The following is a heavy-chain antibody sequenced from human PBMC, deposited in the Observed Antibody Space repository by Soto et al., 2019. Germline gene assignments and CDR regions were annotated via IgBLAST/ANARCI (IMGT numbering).Heavy chain of an antibody. Sequence: QVQLVQSGAEVKKPGSSVKVSCKASGGTFSTSSINWLRQAPGQRPEWMGNILPIFGTADYAQKFQDRVTPTADKSTDAAYIEQRSLFSEDTAVYYCARGHEYGGNSDAFDLCGQATVVTVSS. CDR1: GGTFSTSS. CDR3: ARGHEYGGNSDAFDL. J-gene: IGHJ3*01. V-gene: IGHV1-69*14. D-gene: IGHD4-17*01. CDR2: ILPIFGTA.